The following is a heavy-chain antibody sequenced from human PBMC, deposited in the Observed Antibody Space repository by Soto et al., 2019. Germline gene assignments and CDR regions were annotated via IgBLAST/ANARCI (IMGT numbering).Heavy chain of an antibody. CDR2: MNPNSGNT. CDR3: ARLPAYTVGATTVDYYYGMDV. Sequence: GASVKVSCKASGYTFTSYDINWVRQATGQGLEWMGWMNPNSGNTGYAQKFQGRVTMTRNTSISTAYMELSSLRSEDTAVYYCARLPAYTVGATTVDYYYGMDVWGQGTTVTVSS. V-gene: IGHV1-8*01. J-gene: IGHJ6*02. CDR1: GYTFTSYD. D-gene: IGHD1-26*01.